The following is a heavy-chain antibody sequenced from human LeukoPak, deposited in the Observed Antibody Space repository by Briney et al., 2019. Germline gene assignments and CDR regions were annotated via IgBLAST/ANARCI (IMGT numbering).Heavy chain of an antibody. CDR3: ARGTLAGCSSTSCHGLDY. CDR2: INHSGST. Sequence: SETLSLTCAVYGGSFSGYYWSWIRQPPGKGLEWIGEINHSGSTNYNPSLKSRVTISVDTSKNQFSLKLSSVTAADTAVYYCARGTLAGCSSTSCHGLDYWGQGTLVTVSS. CDR1: GGSFSGYY. D-gene: IGHD2-2*01. J-gene: IGHJ4*02. V-gene: IGHV4-34*01.